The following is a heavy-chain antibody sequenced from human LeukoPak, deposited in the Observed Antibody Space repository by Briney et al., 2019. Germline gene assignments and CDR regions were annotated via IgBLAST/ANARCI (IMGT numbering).Heavy chain of an antibody. V-gene: IGHV3-9*01. CDR2: ISWNSGSI. CDR3: ATSQTQ. J-gene: IGHJ3*01. CDR1: GFTFDDYA. Sequence: GGSLRLSCAASGFTFDDYAMHWVRQAPGKGLEWVSGISWNSGSIGYADSVKGRFTISRDNAKNSLYLQMNSLRAEDTALCYCATSQTQWGQGTMVTVSS.